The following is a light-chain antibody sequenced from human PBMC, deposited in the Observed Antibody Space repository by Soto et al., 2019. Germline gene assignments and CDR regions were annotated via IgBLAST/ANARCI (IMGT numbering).Light chain of an antibody. J-gene: IGLJ1*01. Sequence: QSVLTQPPSVSGAPRQRVTISCTGSSSNIGAGYDVHWYQQLPGTAPKLLIYGNSNRPSGVPDRFSGSKSGTSASLAITGLQAEDEADYYCQSYDSSLSGYVFGTGTKVTV. CDR3: QSYDSSLSGYV. CDR1: SSNIGAGYD. V-gene: IGLV1-40*01. CDR2: GNS.